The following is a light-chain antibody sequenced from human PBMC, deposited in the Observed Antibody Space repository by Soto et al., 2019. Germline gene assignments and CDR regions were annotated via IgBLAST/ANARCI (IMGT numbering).Light chain of an antibody. J-gene: IGKJ4*02. CDR3: QQYGTSSLT. CDR1: QSVSSSC. V-gene: IGKV3-20*01. Sequence: EIVLTQSPGTLSLSPGERATLSCRASQSVSSSCLAWYQQKPGQAPRLLIHGASSRATGIPDRFSGSGSGKDFALTISRLEPEDFAVYYCQQYGTSSLTFGGGTKVEIK. CDR2: GAS.